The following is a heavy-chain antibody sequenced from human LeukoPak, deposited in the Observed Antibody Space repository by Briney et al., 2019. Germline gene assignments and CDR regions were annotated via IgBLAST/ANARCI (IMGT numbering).Heavy chain of an antibody. CDR3: ASGGPYQLLSDGFDP. CDR2: MNPNSRNT. CDR1: GYTLTSYD. J-gene: IGHJ5*02. D-gene: IGHD2-2*01. Sequence: ASVKVSCNASGYTLTSYDINWVRQATGQGREWMGWMNPNSRNTGYAQKFQGRVTTTRNTSISTAYMELSSLRSEASAVYYCASGGPYQLLSDGFDPWGQGTLVTVSS. V-gene: IGHV1-8*03.